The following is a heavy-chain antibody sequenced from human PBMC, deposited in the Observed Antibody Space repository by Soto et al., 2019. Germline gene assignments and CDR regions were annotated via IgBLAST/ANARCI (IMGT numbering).Heavy chain of an antibody. J-gene: IGHJ4*02. V-gene: IGHV1-69*02. CDR3: ASSYGSGYRAFDY. D-gene: IGHD3-10*01. Sequence: QVQLVQSGAEVKKPGYSVRVSCKASGDTFTFYSINWVRQAPGLGLEWMGRINPILSMSNYAQRFQGRVTMTADKSTSTAYMELSSMRSEDTAMYYCASSYGSGYRAFDYWGQGALGTVSS. CDR2: INPILSMS. CDR1: GDTFTFYS.